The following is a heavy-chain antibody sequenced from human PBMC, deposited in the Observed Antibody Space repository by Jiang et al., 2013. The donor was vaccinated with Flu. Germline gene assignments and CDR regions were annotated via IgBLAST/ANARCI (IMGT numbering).Heavy chain of an antibody. Sequence: RFTISRDNSKNALYLQMNSLRAEDTAVYYCARVPGANWDRGNWYFDLWGRGTLVTVSS. J-gene: IGHJ2*01. CDR3: ARVPGANWDRGNWYFDL. D-gene: IGHD7-27*01. V-gene: IGHV3-30*07.